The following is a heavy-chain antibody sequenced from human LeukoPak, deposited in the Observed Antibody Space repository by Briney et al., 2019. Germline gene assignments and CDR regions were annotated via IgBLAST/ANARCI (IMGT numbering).Heavy chain of an antibody. Sequence: KPSQTLSLTCTVSGGSISSYYWSWIRQPPGKGLEWIGYIYYSGSTNYNPSLKSRVTISVDTSKNQFSLKLSSVTAADTAVYYCARGSHILYYFDYWGQGTLVTVSS. CDR1: GGSISSYY. CDR3: ARGSHILYYFDY. D-gene: IGHD2-21*01. CDR2: IYYSGST. J-gene: IGHJ4*02. V-gene: IGHV4-59*01.